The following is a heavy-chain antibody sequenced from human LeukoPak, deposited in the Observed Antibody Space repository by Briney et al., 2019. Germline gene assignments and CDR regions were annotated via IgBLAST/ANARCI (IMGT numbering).Heavy chain of an antibody. V-gene: IGHV3-21*01. CDR1: GFTFSSYA. Sequence: GGSLRLSCAASGFTFSSYAMSWVRQTPGKGLEWVSSITSSSTYTFYADSVKGRFTISRDNARNSLYLQMNSLRAEDTAVYYCARDPYSGTYGDTYYYYMDVWGKGTTVTISS. J-gene: IGHJ6*03. CDR3: ARDPYSGTYGDTYYYYMDV. D-gene: IGHD1-26*01. CDR2: ITSSSTYT.